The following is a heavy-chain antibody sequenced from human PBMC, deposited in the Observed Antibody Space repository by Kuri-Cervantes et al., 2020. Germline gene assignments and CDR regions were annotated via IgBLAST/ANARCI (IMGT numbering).Heavy chain of an antibody. J-gene: IGHJ6*02. CDR3: ASAYYGSGSPIYGMDV. D-gene: IGHD3-10*01. CDR2: INPNSGGT. CDR1: GYTFTGYY. V-gene: IGHV1-2*04. Sequence: ASVKVSCKASGYTFTGYYMHWVRQAPGQGLEWMGWINPNSGGTNYAQKFQGWVTMTRDTSISTAYMELSRLRSDDTAVYYCASAYYGSGSPIYGMDVWGQGTMVTVSS.